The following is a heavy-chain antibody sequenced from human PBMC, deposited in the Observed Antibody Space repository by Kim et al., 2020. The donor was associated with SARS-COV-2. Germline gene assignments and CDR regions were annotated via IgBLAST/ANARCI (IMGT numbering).Heavy chain of an antibody. CDR3: ARGITYGSGSYCQDLFDY. Sequence: MSRVTISVDTSKNQFSLKLSSVAAADTAVYYCARGITYGSGSYCQDLFDYWGQGTLVTVSS. V-gene: IGHV4-31*02. D-gene: IGHD3-10*01. J-gene: IGHJ4*02.